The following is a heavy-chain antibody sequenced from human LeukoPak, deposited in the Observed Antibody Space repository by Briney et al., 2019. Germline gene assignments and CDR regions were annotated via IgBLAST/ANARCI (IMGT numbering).Heavy chain of an antibody. CDR1: GGSFSGYY. J-gene: IGHJ4*02. V-gene: IGHV4-59*01. Sequence: SETLSLTCAVYGGSFSGYYWGWIRQPPGKGLEWIGYIYSSGSTYYNPSLKSRVAMSLDTSKNQLSLHLSSVTAADTAMYYCAKERGMTTSNYFDYWGQGTPVTVSS. CDR3: AKERGMTTSNYFDY. CDR2: IYSSGST. D-gene: IGHD4-17*01.